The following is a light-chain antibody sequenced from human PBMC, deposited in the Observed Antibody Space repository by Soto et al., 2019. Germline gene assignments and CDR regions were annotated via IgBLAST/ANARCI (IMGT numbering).Light chain of an antibody. Sequence: QSALTQPRSVSGSPGQSVTISCTGASSDVGAYNYVSWYQQSPGKAPKLIIYDVNKWASGVPDRFSGSQSGNTASLTISGLQADDEADYYCSSYAGSKTSVIFGAGTQLTVL. J-gene: IGLJ2*01. CDR2: DVN. CDR3: SSYAGSKTSVI. CDR1: SSDVGAYNY. V-gene: IGLV2-11*01.